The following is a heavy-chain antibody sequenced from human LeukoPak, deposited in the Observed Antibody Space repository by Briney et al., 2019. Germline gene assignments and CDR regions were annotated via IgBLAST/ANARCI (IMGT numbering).Heavy chain of an antibody. J-gene: IGHJ5*02. CDR2: ISWNSGTI. V-gene: IGHV3-9*01. D-gene: IGHD1-7*01. CDR1: GFTFDDYA. CDR3: AKAGTTGNNWFDP. Sequence: PGGSLRLSCAVSGFTFDDYAMHWVRQAPGKSLEWVSGISWNSGTIGYADSVKGRFTISRDNAKNFLYLQMNSLRGEDTALYYCAKAGTTGNNWFDPWGQGTLVTVSS.